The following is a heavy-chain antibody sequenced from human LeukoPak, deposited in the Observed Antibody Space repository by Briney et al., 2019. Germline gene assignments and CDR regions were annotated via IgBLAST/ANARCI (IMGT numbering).Heavy chain of an antibody. V-gene: IGHV3-21*01. J-gene: IGHJ4*02. Sequence: GGSLRLSCAASGFTFSSYSMNSVRQAPGKGLEWVSSISSSSSYIYYADSVKGRFTISRDNAKNSLYLQMNSLRAEDTALYFCARVCGDYDHYLLDHWGQGTLVTVFS. CDR2: ISSSSSYI. CDR3: ARVCGDYDHYLLDH. CDR1: GFTFSSYS. D-gene: IGHD4-17*01.